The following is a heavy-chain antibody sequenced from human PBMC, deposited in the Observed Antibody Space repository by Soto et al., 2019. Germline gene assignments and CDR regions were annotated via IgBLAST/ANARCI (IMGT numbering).Heavy chain of an antibody. J-gene: IGHJ4*02. CDR1: GGSISSGGYY. D-gene: IGHD4-17*01. Sequence: QVQLQESGPGLVKPSQTLSLTCTVSGGSISSGGYYWSWIRQHPGKGLEWIGYIYYSGSTYYNPSLKSRVTISVDTSKNQFSLQLSSVTAADTAVYYCARVGEEVTTTYFDYWGQGTLVPVSS. V-gene: IGHV4-31*03. CDR3: ARVGEEVTTTYFDY. CDR2: IYYSGST.